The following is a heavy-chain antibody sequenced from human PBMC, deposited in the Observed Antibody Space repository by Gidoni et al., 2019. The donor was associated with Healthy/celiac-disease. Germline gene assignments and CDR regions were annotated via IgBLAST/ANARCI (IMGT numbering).Heavy chain of an antibody. Sequence: EVQLVESGGGLVKPGGSLRLSCAASGFTFSNAWMSWVRQAPGKGLEWVGRIKSKTDGGTTDYAAPVKGRFTISRDDSKNTLYLQMNSLKTEDTAVYYCTTDHLLWFGELLNWGQGTLVTVSS. CDR2: IKSKTDGGTT. D-gene: IGHD3-10*01. CDR3: TTDHLLWFGELLN. J-gene: IGHJ4*02. V-gene: IGHV3-15*01. CDR1: GFTFSNAW.